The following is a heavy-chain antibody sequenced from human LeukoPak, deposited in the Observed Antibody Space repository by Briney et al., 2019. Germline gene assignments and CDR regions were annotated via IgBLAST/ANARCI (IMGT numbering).Heavy chain of an antibody. D-gene: IGHD3-22*01. Sequence: ASETLSLTCSVSGASIDRGSYYWSWIRQPAGKGLEWIGHMYSSGTKYYNPSLKSRVTISVDTSKNQFSLTLRSMTVADTAVYYCARGVLQDYYDSSGLHHRGGVDYWGQGTLVTVSS. J-gene: IGHJ4*02. CDR2: MYSSGTK. CDR3: ARGVLQDYYDSSGLHHRGGVDY. V-gene: IGHV4-61*09. CDR1: GASIDRGSYY.